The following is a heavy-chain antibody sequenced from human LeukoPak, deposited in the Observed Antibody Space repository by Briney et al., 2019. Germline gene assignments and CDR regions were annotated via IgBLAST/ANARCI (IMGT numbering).Heavy chain of an antibody. CDR3: ARDGWNDGHLKITPNHYMDV. CDR2: VTSYNGDT. CDR1: GYTFNNYG. J-gene: IGHJ6*03. D-gene: IGHD1-1*01. Sequence: GASVRVSCKASGYTFNNYGISWVRQAPGQGLEWMGWVTSYNGDTNYAQKFQGRVTMTTDTSTSTAYMELRSLRSDDTAVYYCARDGWNDGHLKITPNHYMDVWGKGTTVTISS. V-gene: IGHV1-18*01.